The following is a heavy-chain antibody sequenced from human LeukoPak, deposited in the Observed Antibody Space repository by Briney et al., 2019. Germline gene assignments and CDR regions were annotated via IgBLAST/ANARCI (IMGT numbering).Heavy chain of an antibody. CDR3: VRGCSSTSCYLFDC. J-gene: IGHJ4*02. Sequence: GGSLRLSCAASGITFTSSAMSWVRQAPGKGLEWVSSINNVASHIYYADSVKGRFTISRDNSKNTLYLQMNSLRAEDTAVYYCVRGCSSTSCYLFDCWGQGTLDTVSS. CDR1: GITFTSSA. V-gene: IGHV3-23*05. D-gene: IGHD2-2*01. CDR2: INNVASHI.